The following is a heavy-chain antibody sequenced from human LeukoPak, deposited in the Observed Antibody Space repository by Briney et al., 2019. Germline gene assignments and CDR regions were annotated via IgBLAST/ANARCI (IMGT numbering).Heavy chain of an antibody. V-gene: IGHV3-21*01. CDR1: GFTFSTFS. CDR3: AREPGAATSY. CDR2: ISSSSSYI. J-gene: IGHJ4*02. D-gene: IGHD2-15*01. Sequence: GGSLRLSCAASGFTFSTFSMNWVRQAPGKGLEWVSSISSSSSYIYYADSVKGRFTISRDNAKNSLHRQKNTLRAEDTAVYYCAREPGAATSYGGRGTLVTVSS.